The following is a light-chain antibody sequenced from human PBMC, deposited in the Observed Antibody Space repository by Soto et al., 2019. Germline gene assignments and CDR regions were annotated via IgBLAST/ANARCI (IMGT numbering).Light chain of an antibody. CDR1: QSVNIY. V-gene: IGKV3D-15*01. CDR3: QQYDDWLRLT. J-gene: IGKJ4*01. CDR2: GAS. Sequence: EIVMTQSPATLSVSPGERATLSCRASQSVNIYLAWYQQKPGQAPRLLIFGASSRATGIPARFSGSGSGTEFNLTISRLQSEDFAVYFCQQYDDWLRLTFGGGTKVEIK.